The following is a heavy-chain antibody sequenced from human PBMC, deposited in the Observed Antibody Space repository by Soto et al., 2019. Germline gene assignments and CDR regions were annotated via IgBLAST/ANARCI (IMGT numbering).Heavy chain of an antibody. CDR3: AAGYTTGPDSFDI. CDR2: IFHGDSDT. V-gene: IGHV5-51*01. Sequence: PGASLKISCKGSGYNFANYWIGWVRQLPGKGLEWMGMIFHGDSDTNNSPSLQGQITMSVDKSDSSAYLQWRSLKASDTAMYYCAAGYTTGPDSFDIWGQGTMVTVSS. CDR1: GYNFANYW. D-gene: IGHD6-13*01. J-gene: IGHJ3*02.